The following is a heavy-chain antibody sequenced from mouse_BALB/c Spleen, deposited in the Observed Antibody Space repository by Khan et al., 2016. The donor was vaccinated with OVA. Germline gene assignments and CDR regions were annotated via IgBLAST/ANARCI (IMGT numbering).Heavy chain of an antibody. V-gene: IGHV1S81*02. D-gene: IGHD2-1*01. CDR1: GYTLTSYW. CDR3: ARLLSNFDY. Sequence: QVQLQQPGAELVNPGASVNLSCKASGYTLTSYWMHWVKQRPGQGLEWIGEINPSNGRTNYNEKFKSKATLTVDKSSSTAYMQLSSPTSEDSAVYYCARLLSNFDYWGKGTTLTVSS. CDR2: INPSNGRT. J-gene: IGHJ2*01.